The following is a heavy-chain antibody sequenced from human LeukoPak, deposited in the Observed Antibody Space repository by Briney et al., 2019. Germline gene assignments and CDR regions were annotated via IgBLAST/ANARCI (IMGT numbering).Heavy chain of an antibody. V-gene: IGHV3-7*01. CDR2: IKQDGSEK. J-gene: IGHJ3*02. Sequence: PGGSLRLSCAASGFAFSDYWMSWVRQAPGKGLEWVANIKQDGSEKYYVDSVKGRFTISRDNAKNSLYLQMNSLRAEDTAVYYCARSENDAFDIWGQGTMVTVSS. CDR1: GFAFSDYW. CDR3: ARSENDAFDI.